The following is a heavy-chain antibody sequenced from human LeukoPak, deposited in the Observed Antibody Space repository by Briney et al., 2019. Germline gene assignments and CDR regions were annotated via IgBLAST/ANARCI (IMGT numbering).Heavy chain of an antibody. Sequence: SETLSLTCAVSGGSISSSNWWSWVRRPPGKGLEWIGEIYHSGSTNYNPSLKSRVTISVDKSKNQFSLKLSSVTAADTAVYYCARVSGVAYYFDYWGQGTLVTVSS. CDR3: ARVSGVAYYFDY. D-gene: IGHD3-3*02. CDR1: GGSISSSNW. CDR2: IYHSGST. V-gene: IGHV4-4*02. J-gene: IGHJ4*02.